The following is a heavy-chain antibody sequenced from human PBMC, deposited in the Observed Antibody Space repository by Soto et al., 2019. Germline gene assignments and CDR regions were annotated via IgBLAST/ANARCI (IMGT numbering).Heavy chain of an antibody. V-gene: IGHV4-34*01. Sequence: QVQLQQWGAGLLKPSETLSLTCAVYGGSFSGYYWSWIRQPPGKGLEWIGEINHSGSTNYNPSLKSRVTISVDTSKNQVSLKLSSVTAADAAVFYCARADSYGMDVWGQGTTVTVSS. D-gene: IGHD2-21*01. J-gene: IGHJ6*02. CDR2: INHSGST. CDR3: ARADSYGMDV. CDR1: GGSFSGYY.